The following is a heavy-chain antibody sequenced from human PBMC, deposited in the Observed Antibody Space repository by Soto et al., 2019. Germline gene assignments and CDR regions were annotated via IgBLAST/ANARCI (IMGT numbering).Heavy chain of an antibody. J-gene: IGHJ6*02. V-gene: IGHV4-59*01. CDR2: IYYSGTT. CDR3: VRDITGGGRSGWYPYNYYPALDV. Sequence: PSETLSLTCTVSGGSISSYYWSWIRQPPGKGLEWIGYIYYSGTTNYNPSLKSRVTISRDNAKNSLYLQMNSLRPEDTALYYCVRDITGGGRSGWYPYNYYPALDVWGQGTTVTVSS. D-gene: IGHD6-13*01. CDR1: GGSISSYY.